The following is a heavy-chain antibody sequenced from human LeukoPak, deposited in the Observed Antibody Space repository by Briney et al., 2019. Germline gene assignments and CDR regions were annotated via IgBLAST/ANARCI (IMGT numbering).Heavy chain of an antibody. V-gene: IGHV4-34*01. J-gene: IGHJ4*02. CDR2: INHSGST. D-gene: IGHD3-3*01. CDR1: GGSVSGYY. Sequence: PAETLSLTCAAYGGSVSGYYWSWIRQPPGKGLEWIWEINHSGSTNYNPSLKSRVTILVDTSKNQFSLKLSSVTAADTAVYYCAREAQVFYDFWSGYQSRYFDYWGQGTLVTASS. CDR3: AREAQVFYDFWSGYQSRYFDY.